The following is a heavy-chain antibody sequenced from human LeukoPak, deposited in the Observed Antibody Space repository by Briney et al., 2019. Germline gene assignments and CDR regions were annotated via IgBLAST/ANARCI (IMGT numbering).Heavy chain of an antibody. D-gene: IGHD1-14*01. CDR3: ARDPTTEVDVPYYFDL. V-gene: IGHV4-34*01. CDR1: GVSFSGYH. CDR2: INDRGYT. J-gene: IGHJ4*02. Sequence: SETLSLTCAVYGVSFSGYHWNWIRQSPEKGLEWIGEINDRGYTNYNPSLKSRVTISVDTSKKQFSLKLSSVTAADTAVYYCARDPTTEVDVPYYFDLWGQGTLVAVSS.